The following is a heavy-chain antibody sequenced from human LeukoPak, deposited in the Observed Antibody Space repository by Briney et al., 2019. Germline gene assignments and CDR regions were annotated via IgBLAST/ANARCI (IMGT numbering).Heavy chain of an antibody. CDR3: ARERAIVVVPAAPQEEYYYMDV. V-gene: IGHV4-4*07. J-gene: IGHJ6*03. Sequence: SETLSLTCTVSGGSTSSYYWSWIRQPAGKGLEWIGRIYTSGSTNYNPSLKSRVTMSVDTSKNQFSLKLSSVTAADTAVYCCARERAIVVVPAAPQEEYYYMDVWGKGTTVTVSS. CDR2: IYTSGST. CDR1: GGSTSSYY. D-gene: IGHD2-2*01.